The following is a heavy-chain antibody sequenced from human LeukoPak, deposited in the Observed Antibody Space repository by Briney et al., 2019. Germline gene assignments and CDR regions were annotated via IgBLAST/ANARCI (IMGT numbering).Heavy chain of an antibody. CDR3: AKEVAAGRKGIDY. CDR1: GFTFSSYA. J-gene: IGHJ4*02. V-gene: IGHV3-23*01. CDR2: ITGSGGGT. Sequence: GGSLRLSCAASGFTFSSYAMSWFRQAPGKGLNWVSGITGSGGGTYYADSVKGRFTISRDSSSSTLFLQMKSLRAEDTATYYCAKEVAAGRKGIDYWGQGILVTVSS. D-gene: IGHD6-6*01.